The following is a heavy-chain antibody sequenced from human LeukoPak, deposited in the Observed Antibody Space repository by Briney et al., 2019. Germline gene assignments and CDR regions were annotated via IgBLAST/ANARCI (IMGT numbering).Heavy chain of an antibody. V-gene: IGHV4-59*01. CDR1: GGSISSYY. D-gene: IGHD5-12*01. CDR2: ISYSGST. CDR3: ARGGSGYDWFDP. J-gene: IGHJ5*02. Sequence: SETLSLTCTVSGGSISSYYWSWIRQPSGKGLEWIGYISYSGSTNYNLSLKSRVTIPVDTSKNQFSLRLSSVTAADTAVYYCARGGSGYDWFDPWGQGTLVTVSS.